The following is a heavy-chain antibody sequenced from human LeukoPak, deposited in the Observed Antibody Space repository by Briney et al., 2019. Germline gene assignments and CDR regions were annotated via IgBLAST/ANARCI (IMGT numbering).Heavy chain of an antibody. CDR1: GFTFSSYA. Sequence: GRSLRLSCAASGFTFSSYAMHWVRQAPGKGLEWVAVISYDGSNKYYADSVKGRFTISRDNSKNTLYLQMNRLRAEDTAVYYCAREFLRSNYALDYWGQGTLVTVSS. CDR2: ISYDGSNK. V-gene: IGHV3-30-3*01. J-gene: IGHJ4*02. CDR3: AREFLRSNYALDY. D-gene: IGHD4-4*01.